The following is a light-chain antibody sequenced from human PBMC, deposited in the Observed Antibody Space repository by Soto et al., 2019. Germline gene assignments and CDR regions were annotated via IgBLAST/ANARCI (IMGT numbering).Light chain of an antibody. CDR3: QQLNSYPIT. V-gene: IGKV1-9*01. Sequence: DIQLTQSPSFLSASVGDRVTITCRASQGISSYLAWYQQKLGKAPKLLIYAASTLQSGVPSRFSGSGSGTEFTLTISSLQPEDFAAYHCQQLNSYPITFGHGTRLEIK. CDR1: QGISSY. CDR2: AAS. J-gene: IGKJ5*01.